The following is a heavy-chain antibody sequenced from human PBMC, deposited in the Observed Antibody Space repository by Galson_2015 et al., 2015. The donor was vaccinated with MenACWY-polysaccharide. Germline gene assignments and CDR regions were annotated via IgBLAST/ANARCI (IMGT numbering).Heavy chain of an antibody. Sequence: SETLSLTCTVSGGSISSSSYYWGWIRQPPGKGLEWIGSIYYSGSTYYNPSLKSRVTISVDTSKNQFSLKLGSVTAADTAVYYCGREMADIVVVPAATNEYNWFDPWGQGTLVTVSS. D-gene: IGHD2-2*01. V-gene: IGHV4-39*07. CDR2: IYYSGST. J-gene: IGHJ5*02. CDR3: GREMADIVVVPAATNEYNWFDP. CDR1: GGSISSSSYY.